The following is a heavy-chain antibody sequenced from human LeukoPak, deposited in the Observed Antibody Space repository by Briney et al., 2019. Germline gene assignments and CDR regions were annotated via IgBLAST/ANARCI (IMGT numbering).Heavy chain of an antibody. J-gene: IGHJ4*02. V-gene: IGHV3-7*01. Sequence: QPGGSLRLSCAASGFTVSSNFMAWVRQAPGQGLEWVANIKEDGSETYYVDSVKGRFTISRDNAKNSLYLQMNSLRAEDTAVYYCAAQSGHYFDNWGQGTLVTVSS. CDR2: IKEDGSET. CDR3: AAQSGHYFDN. CDR1: GFTVSSNF.